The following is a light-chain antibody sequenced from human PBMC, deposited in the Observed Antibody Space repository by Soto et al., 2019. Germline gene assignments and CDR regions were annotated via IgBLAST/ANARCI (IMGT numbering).Light chain of an antibody. V-gene: IGKV3-15*01. CDR2: AAS. Sequence: EIVMTQSPATLSVSPGETATLSCRASQSISINLAWYQQKPGQPPRLLFYAASTRATALPARFRGSGSGTEFTLTITDLQPEDSAIYYCQHYNGWPYTFGQGTKLETK. J-gene: IGKJ2*01. CDR3: QHYNGWPYT. CDR1: QSISIN.